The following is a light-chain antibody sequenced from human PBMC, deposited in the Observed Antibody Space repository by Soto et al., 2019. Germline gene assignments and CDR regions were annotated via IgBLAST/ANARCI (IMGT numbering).Light chain of an antibody. CDR1: QSVGTV. V-gene: IGKV3-15*01. CDR3: HQYNDWPRFT. J-gene: IGKJ3*01. Sequence: EIVMTQSPATLSVSPGERATLSCRASQSVGTVLAWYQQKPGQAPRRLIYGTSTRATGIPARFSGSGSGTEFTLTINSLQSEDLAVYYCHQYNDWPRFTFGPGTKVEIK. CDR2: GTS.